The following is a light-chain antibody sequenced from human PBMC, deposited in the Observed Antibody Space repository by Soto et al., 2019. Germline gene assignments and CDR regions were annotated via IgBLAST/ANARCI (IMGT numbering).Light chain of an antibody. V-gene: IGLV2-14*03. CDR1: SSDVGAYDF. CDR2: EVS. Sequence: QCVLKQPASGSGSPVQSSSISCTGTSSDVGAYDFVSWYQQHPDKAPKLMIYEVSNRPSGVSNRFSGSKSVNTATLTISGLQAEDEADYYCSSYTSSSTRVFGTGTKV. CDR3: SSYTSSSTRV. J-gene: IGLJ1*01.